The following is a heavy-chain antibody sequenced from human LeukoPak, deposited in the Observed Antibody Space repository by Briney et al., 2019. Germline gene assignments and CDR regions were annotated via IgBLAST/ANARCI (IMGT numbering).Heavy chain of an antibody. V-gene: IGHV1-2*02. D-gene: IGHD3-22*01. CDR1: GYTFTSYG. CDR2: INPNSGGT. J-gene: IGHJ4*02. CDR3: ARDRLMEPYYYDSSGYYFDY. Sequence: ASVKVSCKASGYTFTSYGISWVRQAPGQGLEWMGWINPNSGGTNYAQKFQGRVTMTRDTSISTAYMELSRLRSDDTAVYYCARDRLMEPYYYDSSGYYFDYWGQGTLVTVSS.